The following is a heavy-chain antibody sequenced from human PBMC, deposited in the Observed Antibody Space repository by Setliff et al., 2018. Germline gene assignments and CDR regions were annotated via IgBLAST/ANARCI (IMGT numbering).Heavy chain of an antibody. Sequence: SETLSLTCAVYGGSFSNYYWSWIRQPPGKGLEWLGEVSHSESTNYKPSLKSRFTITRDNAKTSLYLQMNSLRAEDTAVYYCTRDVYDFRTGEADPWGQGARVTVSS. CDR1: GGSFSNYY. CDR3: TRDVYDFRTGEADP. V-gene: IGHV4-34*01. J-gene: IGHJ5*02. CDR2: VSHSEST. D-gene: IGHD3-3*01.